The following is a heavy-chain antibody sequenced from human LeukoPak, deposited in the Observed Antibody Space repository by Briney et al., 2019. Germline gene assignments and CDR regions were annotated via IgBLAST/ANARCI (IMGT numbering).Heavy chain of an antibody. CDR3: ASGESGSGILDY. Sequence: ASVKVSCKASGYTFTSYAMHWVRQAPGQRLEWMGWINAGNGNTKYSQKFQGRVTITRDTSAGTAYMELSSLRSEDTAVYYCASGESGSGILDYWGQGTLVTVSS. D-gene: IGHD3-10*01. CDR2: INAGNGNT. J-gene: IGHJ4*02. CDR1: GYTFTSYA. V-gene: IGHV1-3*01.